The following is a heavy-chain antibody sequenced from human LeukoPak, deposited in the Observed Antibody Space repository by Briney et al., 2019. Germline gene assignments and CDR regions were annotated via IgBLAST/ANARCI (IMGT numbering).Heavy chain of an antibody. CDR3: TRTMVVTPTSEFDY. CDR1: GFTFGDYA. V-gene: IGHV3-49*03. D-gene: IGHD2-21*02. J-gene: IGHJ4*02. CDR2: IRSKAYGGTT. Sequence: GGSLRLSCTASGFTFGDYAMSWFRQAPGKGLEWVGFIRSKAYGGTTEYAASVKGRFTISRDDSKSIAYLQMNSLKTEDTAVYYCTRTMVVTPTSEFDYWGQGTLVTVFS.